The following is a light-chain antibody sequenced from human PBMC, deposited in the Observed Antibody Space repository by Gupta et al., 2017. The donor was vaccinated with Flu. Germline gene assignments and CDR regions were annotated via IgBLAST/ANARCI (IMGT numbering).Light chain of an antibody. CDR3: LQGSTTPLA. J-gene: IGKJ3*01. V-gene: IGKV1-39*01. CDR2: SES. Sequence: DGQLAQSPSSLSATVGDRVTITCRASQTISNYLFWYQQKLGKAPRLLISSESHLEGGVPSRFSGSGSGTDFTLTIDRLQPDDFATYYCLQGSTTPLAFGHGTSVHIK. CDR1: QTISNY.